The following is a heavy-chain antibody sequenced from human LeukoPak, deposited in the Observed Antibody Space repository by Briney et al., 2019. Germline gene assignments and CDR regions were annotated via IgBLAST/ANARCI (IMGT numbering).Heavy chain of an antibody. CDR1: GFTFSSYW. CDR3: ARVSGSYTGPYYYYYYMDV. V-gene: IGHV3-7*01. Sequence: PGGSLRLSCAASGFTFSSYWMSWVRQAPGKGLEWVANIKQDGSEKYYVDSVKGRFTISRDNAKNSLYLQMNSLRAEDTAVYYCARVSGSYTGPYYYYYYMDVWGKGTTVTVSS. J-gene: IGHJ6*03. D-gene: IGHD1-26*01. CDR2: IKQDGSEK.